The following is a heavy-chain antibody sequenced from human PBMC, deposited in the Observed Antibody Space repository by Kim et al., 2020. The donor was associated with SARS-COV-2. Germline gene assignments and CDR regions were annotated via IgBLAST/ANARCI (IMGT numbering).Heavy chain of an antibody. Sequence: SETLSLTCTVSGGSISSGGYYWSWIRQHPGKGLEWIGYIYYSGSTYYNPSLKSRVTISVDTSKNQFSLKLSSVTAADTAVYYCARDWYYYGSGSYSGWFDPWGQGTLVTVSS. D-gene: IGHD3-10*01. J-gene: IGHJ5*02. CDR2: IYYSGST. V-gene: IGHV4-31*03. CDR1: GGSISSGGYY. CDR3: ARDWYYYGSGSYSGWFDP.